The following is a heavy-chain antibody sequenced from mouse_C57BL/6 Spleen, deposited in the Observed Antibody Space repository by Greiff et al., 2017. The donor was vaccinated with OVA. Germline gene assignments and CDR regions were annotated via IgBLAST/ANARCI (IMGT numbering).Heavy chain of an antibody. CDR3: ANYYGSSSGFAY. V-gene: IGHV5-17*01. Sequence: EVKLVESGGGLVKPGGSLKLSCAASGFTFSDYGMHWVRQAPEKGLEWVAYISSGSSTIYYADTVKGRFTISRDNTKNTLFLQMTSLGSEDTAMYYCANYYGSSSGFAYWGQGTLVTVSA. CDR2: ISSGSSTI. D-gene: IGHD1-1*01. J-gene: IGHJ3*01. CDR1: GFTFSDYG.